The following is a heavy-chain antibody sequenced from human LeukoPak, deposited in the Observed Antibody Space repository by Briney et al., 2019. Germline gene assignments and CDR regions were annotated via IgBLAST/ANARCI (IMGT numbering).Heavy chain of an antibody. D-gene: IGHD1/OR15-1a*01. J-gene: IGHJ4*01. V-gene: IGHV3-30*18. CDR1: RITLGTFG. Sequence: GGSLRLSCTASRITLGTFGMHWVRQAPGKGLEWVAAISDDGSHQYYIDSVRGRFSISRDNSKNTVYLQMTSLRADDTAVYYCTKLNNYDDYWGHGTQVTVSS. CDR2: ISDDGSHQ. CDR3: TKLNNYDDY.